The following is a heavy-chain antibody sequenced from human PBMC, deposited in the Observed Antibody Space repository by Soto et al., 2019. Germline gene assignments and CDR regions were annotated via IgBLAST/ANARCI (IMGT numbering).Heavy chain of an antibody. CDR2: IYYNGTT. CDR3: AREFFWRSSSSPTYYYYLDV. J-gene: IGHJ6*03. V-gene: IGHV4-59*02. D-gene: IGHD6-6*01. CDR1: GGSVSSYH. Sequence: VQLQESGEGLVNPSETLSLTCTVSGGSVSSYHWTWIRQSPGKGLEWIGYIYYNGTTDYNPSLKSRVTISVSPSKRQFSLRLTSVTAADTAVYYCAREFFWRSSSSPTYYYYLDVWGKGTTVTVSS.